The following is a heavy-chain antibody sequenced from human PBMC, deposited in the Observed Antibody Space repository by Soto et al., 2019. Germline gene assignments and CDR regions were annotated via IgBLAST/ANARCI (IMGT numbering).Heavy chain of an antibody. D-gene: IGHD6-13*01. Sequence: ASVKVSCKASGYTFTGYYMHWVRQAPGQGLEWMGCINPNSGGTKYAQKFQGRVTMTRDTSISTAYMELSRLRSDDTAVYYCASLGGIAAADDYWRQGTLVTVSS. J-gene: IGHJ4*02. CDR1: GYTFTGYY. CDR3: ASLGGIAAADDY. CDR2: INPNSGGT. V-gene: IGHV1-2*02.